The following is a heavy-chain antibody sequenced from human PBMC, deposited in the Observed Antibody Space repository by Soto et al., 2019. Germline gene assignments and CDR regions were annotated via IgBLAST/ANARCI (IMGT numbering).Heavy chain of an antibody. Sequence: GESLKISCKGSGYSFTSYWIGWVRQMPGKGLEWMGIIYPGDSDTRYSPSFQGQVTISADKSISTAYLQWSSLKASDTAMYYCARQPDIVVVVAEYYFDYWGQGTLVTVSS. CDR3: ARQPDIVVVVAEYYFDY. J-gene: IGHJ4*02. CDR1: GYSFTSYW. CDR2: IYPGDSDT. D-gene: IGHD2-15*01. V-gene: IGHV5-51*01.